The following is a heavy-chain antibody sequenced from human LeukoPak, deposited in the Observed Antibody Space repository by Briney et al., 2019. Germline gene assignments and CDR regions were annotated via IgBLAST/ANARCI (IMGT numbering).Heavy chain of an antibody. J-gene: IGHJ4*02. CDR3: ARQYGSGSSYTPVVDL. CDR1: GGSISSGDYY. Sequence: SETLSLTCTISGGSISSGDYYWNWIRQPPGKGLEWIGHIYYSGSTYYNPPLKSRVTISVDTSKSQFSLKLSSVTAADTAVYYCARQYGSGSSYTPVVDLWGQGTLVTVSS. D-gene: IGHD3-10*01. V-gene: IGHV4-30-4*01. CDR2: IYYSGST.